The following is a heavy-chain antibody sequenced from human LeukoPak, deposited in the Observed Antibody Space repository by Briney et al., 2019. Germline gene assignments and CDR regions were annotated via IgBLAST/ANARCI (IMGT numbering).Heavy chain of an antibody. Sequence: GGSLRLSCAASGFTFSDYYMTWIRQAPGKGLEWVSYISSGGSTISYADPVKGRFTISRDNAKKSLYLQMNSLRAEDTAVYYCARDGGGWNAIDYWGQGTLVTVSS. CDR1: GFTFSDYY. V-gene: IGHV3-11*01. J-gene: IGHJ4*02. CDR3: ARDGGGWNAIDY. D-gene: IGHD1-1*01. CDR2: ISSGGSTI.